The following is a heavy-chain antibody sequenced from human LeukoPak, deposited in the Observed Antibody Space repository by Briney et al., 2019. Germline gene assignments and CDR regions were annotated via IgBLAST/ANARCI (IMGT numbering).Heavy chain of an antibody. J-gene: IGHJ4*03. CDR1: GGSFTSHY. CDR3: ARGEGERYYVNYFDY. V-gene: IGHV4-59*11. D-gene: IGHD1-26*01. Sequence: SETLSLTCSVSGGSFTSHYWSWSRQPPGKGLEWIAYLYYSGSTNYHPSLKSRATMSIDTSKNQFSLNLGSVTAADTAVYYCARGEGERYYVNYFDYWGHGILVTVSS. CDR2: LYYSGST.